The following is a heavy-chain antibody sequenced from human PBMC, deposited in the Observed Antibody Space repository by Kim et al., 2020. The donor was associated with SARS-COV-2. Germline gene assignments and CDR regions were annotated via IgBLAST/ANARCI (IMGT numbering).Heavy chain of an antibody. J-gene: IGHJ4*02. CDR3: TTDYERIGGLCDGETCYPASL. CDR2: IRSKVDGGTA. CDR1: GFTFTKVW. D-gene: IGHD2-21*01. Sequence: GGSLRLSCAAPGFTFTKVWLSWVRQAPGKGLEWVGRIRSKVDGGTADYAAPVKGRFTISRDDSKNTLYLQMNGLRAEDTAFYHCTTDYERIGGLCDGETCYPASLWGQGTLVTVSP. V-gene: IGHV3-15*01.